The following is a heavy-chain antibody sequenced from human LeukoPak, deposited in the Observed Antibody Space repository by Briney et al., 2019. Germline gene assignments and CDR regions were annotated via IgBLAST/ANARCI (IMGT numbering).Heavy chain of an antibody. CDR3: AREHSLVAIHDAFDI. D-gene: IGHD5-12*01. J-gene: IGHJ3*02. Sequence: GGSLRLSCAASGFTFSSYSMNWVRQAPGKGLEWVSSISSSGDYIYYADSVKGRFTISRDNAKNSLYLQMNSLRTEDTAVYYCAREHSLVAIHDAFDIWGRGTMVTVSS. CDR1: GFTFSSYS. V-gene: IGHV3-21*04. CDR2: ISSSGDYI.